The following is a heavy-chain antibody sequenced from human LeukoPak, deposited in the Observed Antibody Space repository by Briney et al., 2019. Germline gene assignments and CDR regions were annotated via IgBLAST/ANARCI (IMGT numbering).Heavy chain of an antibody. CDR2: IYSSGST. J-gene: IGHJ3*02. D-gene: IGHD3-22*01. Sequence: SETLSLTCAVSGGSITGFYWSWIRQPAGKGLEWIGRIYSSGSTNYNPSFKSRVTMSVDTSQNQFSLMLSSVTAADTAVYYCARDLHYYDSSGIDAFDIWGQGTMVTVSS. CDR1: GGSITGFY. V-gene: IGHV4-4*07. CDR3: ARDLHYYDSSGIDAFDI.